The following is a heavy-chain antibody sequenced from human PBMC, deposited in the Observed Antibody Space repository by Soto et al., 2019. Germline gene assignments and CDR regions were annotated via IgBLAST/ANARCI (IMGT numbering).Heavy chain of an antibody. D-gene: IGHD3-3*01. CDR1: GGSISSYY. CDR2: IYYSGST. Sequence: SETLSLTCTVSGGSISSYYWSWIRQPPGKGLEWIGYIYYSGSTNYNPSLKSRVTISVDTSKNQFSLKLSSVTAADTAVYYCARGRSNYDFWSGPPYYFDYWGQGTLVTVSS. CDR3: ARGRSNYDFWSGPPYYFDY. V-gene: IGHV4-59*01. J-gene: IGHJ4*02.